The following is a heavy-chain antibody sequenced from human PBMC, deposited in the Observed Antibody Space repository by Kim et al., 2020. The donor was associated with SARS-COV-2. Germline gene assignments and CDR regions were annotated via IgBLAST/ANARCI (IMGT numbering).Heavy chain of an antibody. Sequence: VRQASGGGLEWVSLISTTGNYIYYADSLKGRLTISRDNTKNSLFLQMNSLRPDDTAVYYCASLHQGPIGLPPGTLLQEHLWG. CDR3: ASLHQGPIGLPPGTLLQEHL. V-gene: IGHV3-21*01. J-gene: IGHJ6*01. CDR2: ISTTGNYI.